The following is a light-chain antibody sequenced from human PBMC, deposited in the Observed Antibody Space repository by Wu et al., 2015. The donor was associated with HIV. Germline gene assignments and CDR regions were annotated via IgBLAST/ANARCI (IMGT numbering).Light chain of an antibody. Sequence: EIVLTQSPATLSLSPGERATLSCRASQSISYYLAWYQQKPGQAPRLLIYDASNRATGIPDRISGSGSGTLFTLTISRLEPEDSAVYFCQQYVSSPTFGQGTRLEIK. CDR3: QQYVSSPT. CDR1: QSISYY. V-gene: IGKV3-11*01. CDR2: DAS. J-gene: IGKJ5*01.